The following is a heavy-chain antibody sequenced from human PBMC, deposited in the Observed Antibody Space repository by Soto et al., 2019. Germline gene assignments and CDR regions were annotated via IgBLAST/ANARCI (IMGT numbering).Heavy chain of an antibody. D-gene: IGHD2-2*01. J-gene: IGHJ4*01. CDR2: IKSKTDGGTT. CDR1: GFTFTNAW. CDR3: TRALLCVGHCRSIKCRSGF. V-gene: IGHV3-15*01. Sequence: PGGSLRLSCAASGFTFTNAWMNWVRQAPGKGLEWVGRIKSKTDGGTTDYGAPVKGRFTISRDDSRNTVYLQLNSLKTEDTAVYYCTRALLCVGHCRSIKCRSGFWGQGILVTVSS.